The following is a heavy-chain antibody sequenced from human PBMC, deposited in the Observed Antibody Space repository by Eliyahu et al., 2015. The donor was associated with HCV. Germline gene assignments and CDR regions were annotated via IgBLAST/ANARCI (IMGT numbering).Heavy chain of an antibody. J-gene: IGHJ2*01. Sequence: EVQLVESGGDLVQPGGSLRLSCAASGFTFSSYSINWVRQAPGKGLEWVSYISSSSSTIYYADSVKGRFTISRDNAKNSLYLQMNSLRAEDTAVYYCARDRAPQYFDLWGRGTLVTVSS. CDR2: ISSSSSTI. CDR3: ARDRAPQYFDL. CDR1: GFTFSSYS. V-gene: IGHV3-48*01. D-gene: IGHD3-10*01.